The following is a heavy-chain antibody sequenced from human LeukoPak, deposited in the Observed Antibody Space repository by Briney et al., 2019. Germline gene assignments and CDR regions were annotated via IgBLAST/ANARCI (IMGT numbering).Heavy chain of an antibody. J-gene: IGHJ4*02. CDR2: IGSFGTIT. D-gene: IGHD6-19*01. Sequence: PGGSLRLSCAASGFSFSSFAMSWVRQTPGKGLEWVSAIGSFGTITYYADSVKGRFTISRDNSKNTLYLQMNSLRAEDTAIYYCAKDPPSSGWPNPFDYWGQGTLVTVSS. CDR3: AKDPPSSGWPNPFDY. V-gene: IGHV3-23*01. CDR1: GFSFSSFA.